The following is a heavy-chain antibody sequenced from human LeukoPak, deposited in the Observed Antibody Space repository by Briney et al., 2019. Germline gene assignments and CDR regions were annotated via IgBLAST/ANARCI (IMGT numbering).Heavy chain of an antibody. V-gene: IGHV4-34*01. CDR2: INHSGST. Sequence: SETLSLTCAVYGGSFSGYYWSWIRHPPRKRLEWSGEINHSGSTNYIPSLKSRVIISVDTSKNQFSLRLSSVTAADTAVYYCARGLVGSTRGLIDYWGQGTLVTVSS. D-gene: IGHD1-26*01. J-gene: IGHJ4*02. CDR3: ARGLVGSTRGLIDY. CDR1: GGSFSGYY.